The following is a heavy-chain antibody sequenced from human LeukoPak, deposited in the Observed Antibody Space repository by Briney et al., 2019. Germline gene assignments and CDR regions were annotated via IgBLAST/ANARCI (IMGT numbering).Heavy chain of an antibody. D-gene: IGHD3-10*01. CDR3: ARDRPEIWFGELSSGGDAFDI. CDR1: GFSLSSYS. CDR2: ISSSSSYI. Sequence: GGPLRLSCAASGFSLSSYSMNWVRQAPGKGLEWVSSISSSSSYIYYADSVKGRFTISRDNAKNSLYLQMNSLRAEDTAVYYCARDRPEIWFGELSSGGDAFDIWGQGTMVTVSS. J-gene: IGHJ3*02. V-gene: IGHV3-21*01.